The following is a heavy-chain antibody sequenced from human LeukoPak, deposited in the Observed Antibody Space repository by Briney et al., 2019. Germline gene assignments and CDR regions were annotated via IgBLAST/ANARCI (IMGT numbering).Heavy chain of an antibody. CDR1: GFTFSNYA. CDR3: AKTINWQFDY. V-gene: IGHV3-23*01. Sequence: GGSLRLSCAASGFTFSNYAMSWGRQAPGKGVEWVSAISGSGGSTSYADSVKGRFTISRDNSKNTLSLQMNSLRAEDTAVYYCAKTINWQFDYWGQGTLVTVSS. CDR2: ISGSGGST. J-gene: IGHJ4*02. D-gene: IGHD1-1*01.